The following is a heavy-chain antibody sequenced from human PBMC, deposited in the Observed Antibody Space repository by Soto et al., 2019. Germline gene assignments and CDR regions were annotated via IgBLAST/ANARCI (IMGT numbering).Heavy chain of an antibody. Sequence: EVQLLESGGGLVQPGGSLRLSCAASGFTFSSYAMSWVRQAPGKGLEWVSAISGSGGSTYYADSVKGRFTISRDNSENTLYLQMNSLRAEDTAVYYCAKGVVTTAYYYYYMDVWGKGTTVTVSS. CDR1: GFTFSSYA. D-gene: IGHD2-21*02. CDR3: AKGVVTTAYYYYYMDV. V-gene: IGHV3-23*01. J-gene: IGHJ6*03. CDR2: ISGSGGST.